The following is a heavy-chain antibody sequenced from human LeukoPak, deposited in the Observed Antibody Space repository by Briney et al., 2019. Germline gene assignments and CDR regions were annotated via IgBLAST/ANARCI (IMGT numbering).Heavy chain of an antibody. CDR3: AEVTMVRGYYFDY. CDR1: GFTFSSYA. CDR2: ISGSGGST. Sequence: GGSLRLSCAASGFTFSSYAMSWVRQAPGKGLEWVSAISGSGGSTYYADSVKGRFIISRDNSKNTLYLQMNSLRAEDTAVYYCAEVTMVRGYYFDYWGQGTLVTVSS. V-gene: IGHV3-23*01. J-gene: IGHJ4*02. D-gene: IGHD3-10*01.